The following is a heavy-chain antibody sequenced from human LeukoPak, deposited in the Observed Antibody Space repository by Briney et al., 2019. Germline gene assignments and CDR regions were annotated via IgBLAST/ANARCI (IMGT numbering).Heavy chain of an antibody. V-gene: IGHV4-59*08. CDR2: IYYSGST. CDR3: ARQVSAGTGGLGY. CDR1: GGSISSYY. J-gene: IGHJ4*02. Sequence: SETLSLTCTVSGGSISSYYWSWIRQPPGKGLEWIGYIYYSGSTNYNPSLKSRVTISVDTSKNQFSLKLSSVTAADTAVYYCARQVSAGTGGLGYWGQGTLVTVS. D-gene: IGHD6-19*01.